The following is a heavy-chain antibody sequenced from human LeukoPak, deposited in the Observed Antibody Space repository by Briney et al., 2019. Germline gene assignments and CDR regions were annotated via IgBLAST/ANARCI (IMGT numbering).Heavy chain of an antibody. Sequence: SGGSLRLSCAASGFTFSSYAMSWVRQAPGKGLEWVSAISGSGGSTYYADSVKGRFTISRDNSKNTLYLQMNSLRAEDTAVYYCAKDGYGSSPYYYYGMDVWGQGTTVTVSS. CDR1: GFTFSSYA. V-gene: IGHV3-23*01. CDR3: AKDGYGSSPYYYYGMDV. CDR2: ISGSGGST. D-gene: IGHD6-13*01. J-gene: IGHJ6*02.